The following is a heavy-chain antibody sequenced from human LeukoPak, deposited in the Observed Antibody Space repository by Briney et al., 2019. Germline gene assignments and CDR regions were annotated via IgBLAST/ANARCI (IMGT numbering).Heavy chain of an antibody. CDR1: GFTFETYE. D-gene: IGHD1-26*01. Sequence: GSLRLSCAASGFTFETYEMNWVRQTPGRGLEWVAYIGSGGSMRYYADSVKGRFTISRINAKNSLYLQMNSLRAEDTAVYYCARDGSFVNYWGQGTLVTVSS. V-gene: IGHV3-48*03. CDR3: ARDGSFVNY. CDR2: IGSGGSMR. J-gene: IGHJ4*02.